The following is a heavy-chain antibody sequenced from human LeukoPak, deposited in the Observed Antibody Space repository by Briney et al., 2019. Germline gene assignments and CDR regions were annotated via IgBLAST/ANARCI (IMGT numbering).Heavy chain of an antibody. D-gene: IGHD5-18*01. Sequence: KPSETLSLTCAVYGGSFSGYYWSWIRQPPGKGLEWIGEINHSGSTNYNPSLKSRVTISVDTSKNQFSLKLSSVAAADTAVYYCARGGGYSYGYGYWGQGTLVTVSS. CDR2: INHSGST. J-gene: IGHJ4*02. V-gene: IGHV4-34*01. CDR3: ARGGGYSYGYGY. CDR1: GGSFSGYY.